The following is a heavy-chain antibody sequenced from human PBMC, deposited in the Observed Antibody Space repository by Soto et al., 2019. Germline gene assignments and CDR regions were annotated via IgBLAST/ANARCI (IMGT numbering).Heavy chain of an antibody. V-gene: IGHV3-15*07. CDR3: TTLVDGYNTFYYYYGMDV. D-gene: IGHD5-12*01. CDR2: IKSETDGGTT. CDR1: GFTFSNAW. Sequence: GGSLRLSCAASGFTFSNAWMNWVRQAPGKGLEWVGRIKSETDGGTTDYAAPVKGRFTISRDDSKNTLYLQMNSLKTEDTAVYYCTTLVDGYNTFYYYYGMDVWGQGTTVTVSS. J-gene: IGHJ6*02.